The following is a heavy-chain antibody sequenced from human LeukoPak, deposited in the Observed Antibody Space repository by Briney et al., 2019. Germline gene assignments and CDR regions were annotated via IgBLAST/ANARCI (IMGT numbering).Heavy chain of an antibody. CDR2: ISSSSSYI. Sequence: GGSLRLSCAASGFTFSSYSTNWVRQAPGKGLEWVSSISSSSSYIYYADSVKGRFTISRDNAKNSLYLQMNSLRAEDTAVYYCARNLYYDFWSGWYYMDVWGKGTTVTVSS. CDR1: GFTFSSYS. D-gene: IGHD3-3*01. J-gene: IGHJ6*03. CDR3: ARNLYYDFWSGWYYMDV. V-gene: IGHV3-21*01.